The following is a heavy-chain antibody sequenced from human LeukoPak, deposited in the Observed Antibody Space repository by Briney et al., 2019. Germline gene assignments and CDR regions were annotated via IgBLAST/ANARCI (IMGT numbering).Heavy chain of an antibody. CDR1: GGSISSYY. J-gene: IGHJ4*02. CDR3: ARQWYYYDSSGFHSPYYFDY. D-gene: IGHD3-22*01. CDR2: IYYSGST. V-gene: IGHV4-59*08. Sequence: SETLSLTCTVSGGSISSYYWSWIRQPPGKGLEWIGYIYYSGSTNYNPSLKSRVTISVDTSKNQFSLKLSSVTAADTAVYYCARQWYYYDSSGFHSPYYFDYWGQGTLVTVSS.